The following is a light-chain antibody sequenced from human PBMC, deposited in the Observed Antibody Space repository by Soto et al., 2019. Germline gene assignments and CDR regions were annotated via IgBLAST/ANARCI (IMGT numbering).Light chain of an antibody. V-gene: IGKV3-11*01. CDR3: QQRKNWPPLT. Sequence: ETVLTQSPATLSLSPGERATLSCRASQNIDSYLAWYQQKPGQAPRLLIYDASNRATGIPARFSGSGSGTAFTLTISSLEPDDFAVYYCQQRKNWPPLTFGGGTRVEIK. CDR2: DAS. J-gene: IGKJ4*01. CDR1: QNIDSY.